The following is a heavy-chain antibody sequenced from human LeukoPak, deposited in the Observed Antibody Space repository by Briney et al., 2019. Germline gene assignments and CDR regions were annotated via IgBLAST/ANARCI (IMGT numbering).Heavy chain of an antibody. Sequence: PSQTLSLTCTVSGGSISSGSYYWGWIRQPAGKGLEWIGRIYTSGSTNYNPSLKSRVTISVDTSKNQLSLKLSSVTAADTAVYYCAREGRKRGGYEYYFDYWGQGTLVTVSS. CDR1: GGSISSGSYY. J-gene: IGHJ4*02. D-gene: IGHD1-1*01. V-gene: IGHV4-61*02. CDR3: AREGRKRGGYEYYFDY. CDR2: IYTSGST.